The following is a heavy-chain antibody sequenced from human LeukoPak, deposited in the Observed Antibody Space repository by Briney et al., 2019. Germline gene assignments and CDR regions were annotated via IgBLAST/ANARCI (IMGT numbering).Heavy chain of an antibody. CDR1: GASISDYY. CDR2: LLYSGST. D-gene: IGHD1-14*01. Sequence: SETLSLTCNVSGASISDYYWSWVRQSPERGLEWIASLLYSGSTHYNPSLRSRVAISGDTSNNQFSLILTSVTTTDTAVYYCARTGRRGYFDFWGRGTLVTVSS. V-gene: IGHV4-59*01. CDR3: ARTGRRGYFDF. J-gene: IGHJ2*01.